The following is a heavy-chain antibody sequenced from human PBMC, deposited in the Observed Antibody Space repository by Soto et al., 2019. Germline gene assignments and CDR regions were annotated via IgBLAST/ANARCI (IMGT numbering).Heavy chain of an antibody. V-gene: IGHV4-59*08. CDR3: ARKRVYSSGYTY. CDR1: GGSISSYY. Sequence: LSLTCTVSGGSISSYYWSWIRQPPGKGLEWIGYIYYSGSTNYNPSLKSRVTISVDTSKNQFSLNLSSVTAADTAVYYCARKRVYSSGYTYWGQGTLVNVSS. CDR2: IYYSGST. D-gene: IGHD6-19*01. J-gene: IGHJ4*02.